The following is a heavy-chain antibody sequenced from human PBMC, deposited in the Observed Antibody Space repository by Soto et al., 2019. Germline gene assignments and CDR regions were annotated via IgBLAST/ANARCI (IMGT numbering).Heavy chain of an antibody. CDR2: IYSSGSA. D-gene: IGHD6-13*01. Sequence: QVQLQESGPGLVKPSETLSLTCTVSGGSISGYYWSWIRQPPGKGLEWIGYIYSSGSANYNPSLKSRVTMSVDTSKSQVSLKLSSVSAADTALYYCARDRLYSSNWYEIDYWGQGTLVTVSS. CDR1: GGSISGYY. CDR3: ARDRLYSSNWYEIDY. V-gene: IGHV4-59*01. J-gene: IGHJ4*02.